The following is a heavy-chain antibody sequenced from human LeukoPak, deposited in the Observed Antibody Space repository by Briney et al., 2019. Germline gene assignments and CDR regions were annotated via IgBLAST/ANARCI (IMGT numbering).Heavy chain of an antibody. CDR2: IFGSGGSP. CDR3: AKTTTGYSSGRYPGWPADY. CDR1: GFTFNSYA. J-gene: IGHJ4*02. V-gene: IGHV3-23*01. D-gene: IGHD6-19*01. Sequence: GGSLRLSCAAYGFTFNSYAMYWVRQAPGKGLEWVSGIFGSGGSPHYADSVKGRFTISRDNSKNTVYLQMSSLRAEDTAVYYCAKTTTGYSSGRYPGWPADYWGQGSLVTVSS.